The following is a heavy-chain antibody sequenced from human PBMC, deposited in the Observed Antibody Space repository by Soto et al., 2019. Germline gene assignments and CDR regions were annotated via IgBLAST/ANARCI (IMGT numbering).Heavy chain of an antibody. J-gene: IGHJ4*02. Sequence: SLRLSCAASGFTFSSYCMHWVRQAPGKGLEWVAVIWYDGSNKYYADSVNGRFTISRDNSKNTLYLQMNSLRAEDTAVYYCARDSSSWLPSSYFDYWGQGTLVTVSS. D-gene: IGHD5-12*01. CDR3: ARDSSSWLPSSYFDY. V-gene: IGHV3-33*01. CDR1: GFTFSSYC. CDR2: IWYDGSNK.